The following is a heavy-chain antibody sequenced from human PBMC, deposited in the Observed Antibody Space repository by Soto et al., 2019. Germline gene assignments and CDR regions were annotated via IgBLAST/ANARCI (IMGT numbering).Heavy chain of an antibody. CDR1: GFIFSDHY. J-gene: IGHJ4*01. D-gene: IGHD6-13*01. Sequence: GGSLRLSCAASGFIFSDHYMDWVRQAPGKGLEWVGRSRNKVNSYTTEYAASVKGRFTISRDDSKKSLFLQMNSLKTEDTAVYYCTRVFGSRSYPAFCDYWGHGTLLTVSS. CDR3: TRVFGSRSYPAFCDY. CDR2: SRNKVNSYTT. V-gene: IGHV3-72*01.